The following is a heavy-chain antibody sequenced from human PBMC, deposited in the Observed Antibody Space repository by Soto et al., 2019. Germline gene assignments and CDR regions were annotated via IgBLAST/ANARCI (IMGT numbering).Heavy chain of an antibody. CDR1: GFTFSSYA. J-gene: IGHJ6*02. Sequence: EVQLLESGGGLVQPGGSLRLSCAASGFTFSSYAMSWVRQAPGKGLEWVSAISGSGGSTYYADSVKGRFTISRDNSKNTLYLQMNSLRAEDTAVYYCAKDLPALHSGYSYGYVDYYYGMDVWGQGTTVTVSS. D-gene: IGHD5-18*01. CDR2: ISGSGGST. CDR3: AKDLPALHSGYSYGYVDYYYGMDV. V-gene: IGHV3-23*01.